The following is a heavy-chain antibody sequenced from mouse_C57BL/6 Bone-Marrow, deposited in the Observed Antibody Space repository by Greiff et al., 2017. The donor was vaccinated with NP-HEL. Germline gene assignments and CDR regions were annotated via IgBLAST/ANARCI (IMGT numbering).Heavy chain of an antibody. V-gene: IGHV1-81*01. J-gene: IGHJ1*03. CDR2: IYPRSGNT. D-gene: IGHD1-1*01. Sequence: QVQLQQSGAELARPGASVKLSCKASGYTFTSYGISWVKQRTGQGLEWIGEIYPRSGNTYYNEKFKGKATLTADKSSSTAYVELRSLTSEDSAVYFCARRGFITPYFDVWGTGTTVTVSS. CDR3: ARRGFITPYFDV. CDR1: GYTFTSYG.